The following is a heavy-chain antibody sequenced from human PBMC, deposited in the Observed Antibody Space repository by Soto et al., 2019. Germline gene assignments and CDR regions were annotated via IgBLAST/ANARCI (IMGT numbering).Heavy chain of an antibody. Sequence: ASVKVSCKASGYTFTSYYMRWVRRAPGQGLEWMGIINPRDGTTTYAQKLQGRVTMTRDTSTSTVYMELSRLISEDTAMYYCARDLRGYCSRSNCFAANFDCWSQGTLVTVSS. J-gene: IGHJ4*02. CDR2: INPRDGTT. CDR1: GYTFTSYY. CDR3: ARDLRGYCSRSNCFAANFDC. V-gene: IGHV1-46*04. D-gene: IGHD2-2*01.